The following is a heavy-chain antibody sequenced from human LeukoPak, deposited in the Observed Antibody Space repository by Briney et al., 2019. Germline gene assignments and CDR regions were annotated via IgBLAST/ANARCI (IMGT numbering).Heavy chain of an antibody. Sequence: ASVKVSCKASGGTFSTYVISWVRQAPGQGLEWMGIINPSGGNTNYAQKFQGRVTMTRDTSTSTLYMELSSLTSEDTAVYYCARGDHVRIYAESAFDIWGQGTMVTVSS. CDR1: GGTFSTYV. CDR3: ARGDHVRIYAESAFDI. V-gene: IGHV1-46*01. J-gene: IGHJ3*02. D-gene: IGHD3-3*01. CDR2: INPSGGNT.